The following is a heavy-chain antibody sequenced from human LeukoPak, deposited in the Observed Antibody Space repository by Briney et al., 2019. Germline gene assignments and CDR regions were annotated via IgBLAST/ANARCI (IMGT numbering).Heavy chain of an antibody. V-gene: IGHV4-59*11. CDR2: IYYSGTT. CDR3: ARGEPAFSSGWYTYYFDY. D-gene: IGHD6-19*01. J-gene: IGHJ4*02. Sequence: SETLSLTCIVSGGSISGHFWSWIRQTPGKGLEWIGYIYYSGTTNYNPSLRSRVAISLDTSKNQFSLKLSSVTAAGTAVYYCARGEPAFSSGWYTYYFDYWGQGTLVTVSS. CDR1: GGSISGHF.